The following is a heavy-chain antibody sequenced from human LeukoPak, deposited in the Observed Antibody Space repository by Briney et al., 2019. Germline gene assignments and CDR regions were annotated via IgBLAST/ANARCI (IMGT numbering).Heavy chain of an antibody. V-gene: IGHV4-59*01. CDR2: TYYSGST. Sequence: SETLSLTCTVSSGSISSYYWSWIRPPPGNGLEWIGYTYYSGSTNYNPSLKSLVTISVDTSKNQFSLKLSSVTAADTFVYYCRSRGADRFDYWGQGTLVTVS. CDR3: RSRGADRFDY. CDR1: SGSISSYY. D-gene: IGHD3-10*01. J-gene: IGHJ4*02.